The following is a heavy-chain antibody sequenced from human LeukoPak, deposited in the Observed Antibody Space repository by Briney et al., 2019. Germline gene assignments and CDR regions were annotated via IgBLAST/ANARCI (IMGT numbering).Heavy chain of an antibody. CDR1: GFTFSSYS. CDR3: ARVPQDYYDSSGSS. J-gene: IGHJ5*02. Sequence: GGSLRLSCAASGFTFSSYSMNWVRQAPGKGLEWVSSISSSSSYIYYADSVKGRFTISRDNAKSSLYLQMNSLRAEDTAVYYCARVPQDYYDSSGSSWGQGTLVTVSS. D-gene: IGHD3-22*01. CDR2: ISSSSSYI. V-gene: IGHV3-21*01.